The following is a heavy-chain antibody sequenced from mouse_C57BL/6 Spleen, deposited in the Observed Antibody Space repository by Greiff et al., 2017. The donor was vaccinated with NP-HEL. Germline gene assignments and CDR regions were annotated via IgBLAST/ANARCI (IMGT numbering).Heavy chain of an antibody. J-gene: IGHJ2*01. D-gene: IGHD2-3*01. Sequence: EVKVVESGGDLVKPGGSLKLSCAASGFTFSSYGMSWVRQTPDKRLEWVATISSGGSYTYYPDSVKGRFTISRDNAKNTLYLQMSSLKSEDTAMYYCARHYDGRYYFDYWGQGTTLTVSS. CDR2: ISSGGSYT. V-gene: IGHV5-6*01. CDR1: GFTFSSYG. CDR3: ARHYDGRYYFDY.